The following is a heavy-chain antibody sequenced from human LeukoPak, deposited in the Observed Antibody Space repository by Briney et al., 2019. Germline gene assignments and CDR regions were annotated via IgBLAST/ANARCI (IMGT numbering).Heavy chain of an antibody. CDR3: ASGQYYYDSSGYYEATFDV. J-gene: IGHJ3*01. CDR1: GGSISSGGYY. Sequence: PSQTLSLTCTVSGGSISSGGYYWSWIRQHAGKGLEWIGYIYYSGSTYYNPSLKSRVTISVDTSKNQFSLKLSSVTAADTAVYYCASGQYYYDSSGYYEATFDVWGQGTMVTVSS. CDR2: IYYSGST. D-gene: IGHD3-22*01. V-gene: IGHV4-31*03.